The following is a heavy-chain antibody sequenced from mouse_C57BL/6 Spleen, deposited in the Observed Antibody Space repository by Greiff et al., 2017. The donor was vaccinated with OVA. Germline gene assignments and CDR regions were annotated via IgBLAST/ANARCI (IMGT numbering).Heavy chain of an antibody. J-gene: IGHJ4*01. CDR2: ISYDGST. CDR3: ARGGDDYGSSYYAMDY. D-gene: IGHD1-1*01. V-gene: IGHV3-6*01. CDR1: GYSITSGYY. Sequence: EVQLQPSGPGLVKPSQSLSLSCSVTGYSITSGYYWNWIRQLPGNKLEWVGFISYDGSTNYNPSFKNRISLTRDTSKNQFFLKLNSVTTADTATYYCARGGDDYGSSYYAMDYWGQGTSVTVSA.